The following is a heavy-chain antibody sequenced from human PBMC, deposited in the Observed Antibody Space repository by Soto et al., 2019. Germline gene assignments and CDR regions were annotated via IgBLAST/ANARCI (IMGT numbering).Heavy chain of an antibody. Sequence: ASVKVSCKASGYTFTSYAMHWVRQAPGQRLEWMGWINAGNANTKYSQKFQGRVTFTRDTSASTAYMELSSLRSEDTAVYYCARAPSWYCFDYWGQGTLGTVSS. CDR3: ARAPSWYCFDY. CDR2: INAGNANT. D-gene: IGHD6-13*01. J-gene: IGHJ4*02. V-gene: IGHV1-3*01. CDR1: GYTFTSYA.